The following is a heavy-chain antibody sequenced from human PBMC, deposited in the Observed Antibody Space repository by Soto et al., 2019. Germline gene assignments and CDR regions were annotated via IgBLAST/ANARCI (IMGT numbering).Heavy chain of an antibody. V-gene: IGHV3-21*01. CDR1: GFALSTYS. CDR2: TFNYDGSL. CDR3: AREEGYCGGGSCFRSAFDL. D-gene: IGHD2-15*01. Sequence: EVQLVESGGRLVKPGGSLRLSCAVSGFALSTYSIAWVRQAPGKGLEWVSFTFNYDGSLYYADSVKGRFAISRDDAKNSVYLQMDSMRAEDTAVYYGAREEGYCGGGSCFRSAFDLWGQGTVVTVSS. J-gene: IGHJ3*01.